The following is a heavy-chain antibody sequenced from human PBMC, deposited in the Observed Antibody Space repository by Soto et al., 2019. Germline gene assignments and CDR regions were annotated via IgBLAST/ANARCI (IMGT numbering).Heavy chain of an antibody. Sequence: PGGSLRLSCAASGFPFSMYAMTWVRQAPGKGLEWVSAISGSVDSTYYADSVKGRFTISRDNSKKTVYLEMNSLRVEDTAVYHCAKFPSRAQYGMVGWGQGTTVTVSS. J-gene: IGHJ6*02. CDR2: ISGSVDST. V-gene: IGHV3-23*01. CDR3: AKFPSRAQYGMVG. CDR1: GFPFSMYA. D-gene: IGHD6-6*01.